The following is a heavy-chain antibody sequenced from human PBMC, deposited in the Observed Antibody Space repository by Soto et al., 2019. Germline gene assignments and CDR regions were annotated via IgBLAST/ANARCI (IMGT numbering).Heavy chain of an antibody. CDR3: ARAKEMATNDAFNI. Sequence: PGGSLRLSCAASGFTFSSYAMHWVRQAPGKGLEWVAVISYAGCNKYYADSVKGRFPISRDNSKNTLYLQMNSLRAEDTAVYYWARAKEMATNDAFNIWGQGTMVTFSS. CDR1: GFTFSSYA. CDR2: ISYAGCNK. V-gene: IGHV3-30-3*01. D-gene: IGHD5-12*01. J-gene: IGHJ3*02.